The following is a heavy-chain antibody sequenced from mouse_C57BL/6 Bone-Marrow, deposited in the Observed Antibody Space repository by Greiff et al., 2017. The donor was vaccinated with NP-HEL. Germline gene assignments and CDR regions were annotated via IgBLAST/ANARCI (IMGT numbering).Heavy chain of an antibody. CDR1: GYTFTSYT. CDR2: INPSSGYP. CDR3: ARVYDGYYGFAY. Sequence: QVQLQQSGAELARPGASVKMSCKASGYTFTSYTMHWVKQRPGQGLEWIGYINPSSGYPKYNQKFKDKATLTADKSSSTAYMQLSSLTSEDSAVYYWARVYDGYYGFAYWGQGTLVTVSA. J-gene: IGHJ3*01. D-gene: IGHD2-3*01. V-gene: IGHV1-4*01.